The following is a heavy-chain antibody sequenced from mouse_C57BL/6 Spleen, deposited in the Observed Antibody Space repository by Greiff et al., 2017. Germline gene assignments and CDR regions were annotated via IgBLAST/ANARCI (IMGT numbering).Heavy chain of an antibody. CDR2: IAPSDSYT. J-gene: IGHJ3*01. Sequence: QVQLQQPGAELVMPGASVKLSCKASGYTFTSYWMHWVKQRPGQGLEWIGEIAPSDSYTNYNQKFKGKSTLTVDKSSSAAYMQLSSLTSEDSAVYYCASGAAQAPFAYWGQGTLVTVSA. D-gene: IGHD3-2*02. CDR1: GYTFTSYW. CDR3: ASGAAQAPFAY. V-gene: IGHV1-69*01.